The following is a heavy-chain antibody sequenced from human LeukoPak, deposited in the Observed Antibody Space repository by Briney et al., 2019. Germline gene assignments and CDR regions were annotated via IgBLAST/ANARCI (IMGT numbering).Heavy chain of an antibody. CDR3: ARDSGFWSGSTKDHWYFDL. V-gene: IGHV4-59*12. CDR2: IFYSGST. CDR1: GRSINSDY. D-gene: IGHD3-3*01. J-gene: IGHJ2*01. Sequence: SETLSLTCTVSGRSINSDYWSWIRQPPGKGLEWIGYIFYSGSTNYNPSLKSRVTISVDTSKNQFSLKLNSVTAADTAVYYCARDSGFWSGSTKDHWYFDLWGRGTLVTVSS.